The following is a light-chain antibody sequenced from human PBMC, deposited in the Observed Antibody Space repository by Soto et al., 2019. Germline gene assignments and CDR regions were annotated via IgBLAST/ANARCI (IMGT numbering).Light chain of an antibody. CDR2: VAS. CDR1: QDISNY. Sequence: DIQMTQSPSSLSASVGDRVTITCQASQDISNYLNWYQQKPGKAPKLLIYVASNLETGVPSRFSGRGSGTDFSFTISSLQPEDIAAFYCQQYDNLPPYTFGQGTKLEIK. J-gene: IGKJ2*01. V-gene: IGKV1-33*01. CDR3: QQYDNLPPYT.